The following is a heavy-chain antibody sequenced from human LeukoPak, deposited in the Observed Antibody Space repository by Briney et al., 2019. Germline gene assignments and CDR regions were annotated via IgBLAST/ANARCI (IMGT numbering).Heavy chain of an antibody. CDR2: ISSSGSTI. J-gene: IGHJ4*02. CDR3: ARSYSGSNSFDY. CDR1: GFTFSDYY. D-gene: IGHD1-26*01. Sequence: GGSPRLSCAASGFTFSDYYMSWIRQAPGKGLEWVSYISSSGSTIYYADSVKGRLTISRDNAKNSLYLQMNSLRAEDTAVYYCARSYSGSNSFDYWGQGTLVTVSS. V-gene: IGHV3-11*04.